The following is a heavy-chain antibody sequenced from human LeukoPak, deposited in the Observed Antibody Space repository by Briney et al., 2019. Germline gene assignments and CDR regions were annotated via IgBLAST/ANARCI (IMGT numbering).Heavy chain of an antibody. CDR2: IIPIFGTA. V-gene: IGHV1-69*13. J-gene: IGHJ4*02. Sequence: GASVKVSCKASGGTFSSYAISWVRQAPGQGLEWMGGIIPIFGTANYAQKFQGRVTITADESTSTAYMELSSLRSEDTAVYYCARTPYYYDSSGYYDYWGQGTLVTVSS. D-gene: IGHD3-22*01. CDR1: GGTFSSYA. CDR3: ARTPYYYDSSGYYDY.